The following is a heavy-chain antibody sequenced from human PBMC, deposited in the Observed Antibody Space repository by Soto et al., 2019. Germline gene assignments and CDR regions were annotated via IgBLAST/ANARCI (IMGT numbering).Heavy chain of an antibody. CDR3: ARHGTMVRGVTKNDY. J-gene: IGHJ4*02. D-gene: IGHD3-10*01. Sequence: QVQLQQWGAGLLKPSETLSLTCAVYGGSFSGYYWSWIRQPPGKGLEWIGEINHSGSTNYNPSLKSRVTISVDTSKNQYSLKLSSVTAADTDVYYCARHGTMVRGVTKNDYWGQGILVTVSS. CDR2: INHSGST. V-gene: IGHV4-34*01. CDR1: GGSFSGYY.